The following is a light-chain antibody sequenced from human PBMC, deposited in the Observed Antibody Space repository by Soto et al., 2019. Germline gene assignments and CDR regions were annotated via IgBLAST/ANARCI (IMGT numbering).Light chain of an antibody. CDR1: NFNIWAGFE. CDR2: RNN. J-gene: IGLJ2*01. V-gene: IGLV1-40*01. Sequence: QSVLTQPPSRAGAPGQRVTMSRTGNNFNIWAGFEVNWYQQLPRTAPKLPIYRNNNRRAGVPDRFAAAKAGASASLAISGLQAEDEADYYCHSYDRSLSGSRGVFGGGTPVTVL. CDR3: HSYDRSLSGSRGV.